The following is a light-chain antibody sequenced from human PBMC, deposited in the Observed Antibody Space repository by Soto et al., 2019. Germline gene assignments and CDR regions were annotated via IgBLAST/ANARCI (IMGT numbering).Light chain of an antibody. J-gene: IGLJ3*02. CDR3: ATWDDSLNGPV. Sequence: QSVLTQPPSASGTPGQRVTISCSGRSSNIGSNAVNSYQQLPGMAPKLLIYGDNQWPSGVPDRFSGSKSGASASLAIGGLQSDDEADYYCATWDDSLNGPVFGGGTKLTVL. CDR1: SSNIGSNA. CDR2: GDN. V-gene: IGLV1-44*01.